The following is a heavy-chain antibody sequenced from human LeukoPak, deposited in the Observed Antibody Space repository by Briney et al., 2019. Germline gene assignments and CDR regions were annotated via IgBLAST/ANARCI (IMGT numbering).Heavy chain of an antibody. D-gene: IGHD2-2*01. J-gene: IGHJ5*02. CDR3: AKAGQLSAAKTNWFDP. CDR1: GYTFTGYY. V-gene: IGHV1-2*02. CDR2: INPNSGGT. Sequence: GASVKVSCKASGYTFTGYYMHWVRQAPGQGLEWMGWINPNSGGTNYAQKFQGRVTMTRDTSISTAYMELSRLRSDDTAVYYCAKAGQLSAAKTNWFDPWGQGTLVTVFS.